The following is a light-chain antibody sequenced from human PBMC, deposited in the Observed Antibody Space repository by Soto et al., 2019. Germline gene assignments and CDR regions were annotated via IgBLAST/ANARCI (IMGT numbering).Light chain of an antibody. J-gene: IGLJ1*01. CDR1: SSDVGAYYS. CDR3: SSYTSGSSHYV. V-gene: IGLV2-14*01. CDR2: GVT. Sequence: QSALTQPASVSGPPGQSITISCTGTSSDVGAYYSVSWYQHHPGKAPKLIIYGVTNRPSGVSNRFSGSKSGNTASLTISGLQAEDEADYHCSSYTSGSSHYVFGTGTKGTVL.